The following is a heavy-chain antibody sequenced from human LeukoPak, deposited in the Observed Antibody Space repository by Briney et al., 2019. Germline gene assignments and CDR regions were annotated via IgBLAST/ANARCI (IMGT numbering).Heavy chain of an antibody. CDR3: ARGWESRYFDY. Sequence: PSVTLSLTCAVYGGSFSGYYWSWIRQPPGKGLEWIGEINHSGSTNYNPSLKSRVTISVDTSKNQFSLKLSSVTAADTAVYYCARGWESRYFDYWGQGTLVTVSS. CDR2: INHSGST. D-gene: IGHD1-26*01. V-gene: IGHV4-34*01. CDR1: GGSFSGYY. J-gene: IGHJ4*02.